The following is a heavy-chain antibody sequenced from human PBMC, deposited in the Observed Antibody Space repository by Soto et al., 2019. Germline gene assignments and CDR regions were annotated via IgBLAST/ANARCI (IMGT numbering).Heavy chain of an antibody. V-gene: IGHV3-30-3*01. Sequence: QVQLVESGGGVVQPGRSLRLSCAASGFTFSSYGMHWVRQAPGKGLEWVAVISSDGSDKYYADSVKGRFTISRDNSKNTLYVQLNRMRAEDAALYSCVRDRLYGAGLIDVWGQGTTVTVSS. CDR2: ISSDGSDK. CDR1: GFTFSSYG. CDR3: VRDRLYGAGLIDV. D-gene: IGHD3-10*01. J-gene: IGHJ6*02.